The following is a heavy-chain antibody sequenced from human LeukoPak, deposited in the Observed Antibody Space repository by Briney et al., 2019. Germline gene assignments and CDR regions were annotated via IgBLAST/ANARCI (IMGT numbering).Heavy chain of an antibody. J-gene: IGHJ4*02. CDR1: GFTFSSYG. D-gene: IGHD3-22*01. Sequence: GGSPRLSCAASGFTFSSYGMHWVRQAPGKGLEWVAVIWYDGSNKYYADSVKGRFTISRDNSKNTLYLQMNSLRAEDTAVYYCAKGSDYYDSSGYYLFDYWGQGTLVTVSS. V-gene: IGHV3-33*06. CDR3: AKGSDYYDSSGYYLFDY. CDR2: IWYDGSNK.